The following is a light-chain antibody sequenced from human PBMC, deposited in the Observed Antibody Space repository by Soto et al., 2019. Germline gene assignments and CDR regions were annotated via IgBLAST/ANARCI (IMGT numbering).Light chain of an antibody. CDR1: QSISSW. J-gene: IGKJ1*01. CDR3: QQRRT. Sequence: DIQMTQSPSTLSASVGDRVTITCRASQSISSWLAWYQQKPGKAPKLLIYDASSLESGVPSRFSGSGSGTEFTLTISSLQPDDFATYHCQQRRTFGQGTKVEIK. CDR2: DAS. V-gene: IGKV1-5*01.